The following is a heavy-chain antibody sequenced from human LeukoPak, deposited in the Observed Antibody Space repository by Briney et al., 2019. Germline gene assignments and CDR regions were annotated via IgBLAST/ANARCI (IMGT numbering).Heavy chain of an antibody. Sequence: SETLSLTCTVSGGSISSYYRSWIRQPPGKGLEWIGYIYYSGSTNYNPSLKSRVTISVDTSKNQFSLKLSSVTAADTAVYYCARALLTMVRGVIITDAFDIWGQGTMVTVSS. D-gene: IGHD3-10*01. V-gene: IGHV4-59*08. J-gene: IGHJ3*02. CDR3: ARALLTMVRGVIITDAFDI. CDR2: IYYSGST. CDR1: GGSISSYY.